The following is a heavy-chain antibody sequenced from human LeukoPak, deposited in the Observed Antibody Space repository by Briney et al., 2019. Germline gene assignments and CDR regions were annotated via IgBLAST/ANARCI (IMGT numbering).Heavy chain of an antibody. CDR2: IIPIFGTA. D-gene: IGHD6-19*01. V-gene: IGHV1-69*05. CDR3: ARVVRYSSGPLTDLLPYYFDS. J-gene: IGHJ4*02. CDR1: GGTFRSYT. Sequence: GASVKVSCKASGGTFRSYTIIWVRQAPGQGLEWMGGIIPIFGTANYTQKFQGRVTISRDTSASTVYMELSSLRSEDMAVYYCARVVRYSSGPLTDLLPYYFDSWGQGTLLTVSS.